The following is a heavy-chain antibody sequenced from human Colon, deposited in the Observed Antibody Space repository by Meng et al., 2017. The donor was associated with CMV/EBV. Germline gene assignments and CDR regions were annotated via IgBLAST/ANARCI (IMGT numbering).Heavy chain of an antibody. CDR3: ARYCSGGNCYSKPGLAKFFDL. D-gene: IGHD2-15*01. Sequence: ASVKVSCKVSGYIFTSYGISWARQAPGQGLEWMGWISTHNGYTSYAQKFKDRVTMTTDTSTSTAYMDLRSLGSDDSAVYYCARYCSGGNCYSKPGLAKFFDLWGQGTLVTVSS. CDR2: ISTHNGYT. J-gene: IGHJ4*02. CDR1: GYIFTSYG. V-gene: IGHV1-18*01.